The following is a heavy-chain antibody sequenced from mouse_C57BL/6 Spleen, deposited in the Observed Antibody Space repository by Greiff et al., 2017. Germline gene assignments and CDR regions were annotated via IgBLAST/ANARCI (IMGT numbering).Heavy chain of an antibody. CDR2: ISSGSSTI. J-gene: IGHJ3*01. CDR3: ARAGLRHTWLAY. D-gene: IGHD2-4*01. V-gene: IGHV5-17*01. CDR1: GFTFSDYG. Sequence: EVHLVESGGGLVKPGGSLKLSCAASGFTFSDYGMHWVRQAPEKGLEWVAYISSGSSTIYYADTVKGRFTVDRDHAKNTLVLQMTSLRSEDAAMYYWARAGLRHTWLAYWGQGTLVTVSA.